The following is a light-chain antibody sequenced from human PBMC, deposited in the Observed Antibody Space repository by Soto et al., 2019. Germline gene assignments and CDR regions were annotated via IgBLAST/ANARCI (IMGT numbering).Light chain of an antibody. CDR2: KAS. V-gene: IGKV1-5*03. Sequence: DVQRIPNHSTLFGYVREGVTAGRRASRTISSWLAWYQQKPGKAPKLLIYKASTLKSGVPSRFSVSGSGTEFTLTISSLQPDDFATYNCQHYDSYSEAFGQGTKVDIK. J-gene: IGKJ1*01. CDR1: RTISSW. CDR3: QHYDSYSEA.